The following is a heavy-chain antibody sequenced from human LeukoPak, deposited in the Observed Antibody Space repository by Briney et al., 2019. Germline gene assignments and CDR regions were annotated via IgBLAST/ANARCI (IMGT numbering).Heavy chain of an antibody. V-gene: IGHV1-46*01. J-gene: IGHJ4*02. D-gene: IGHD6-13*01. CDR2: INPSGGST. CDR3: ARTYSSSDEFDY. CDR1: GYTFTSYY. Sequence: ASVKVSCKASGYTFTSYYIHWVRQAPGQGLEWMGIINPSGGSTTYAQKFQGRVAMTRDTSTSRVYMEVSSLRSEDTAVYYCARTYSSSDEFDYWGQGTLVTVSS.